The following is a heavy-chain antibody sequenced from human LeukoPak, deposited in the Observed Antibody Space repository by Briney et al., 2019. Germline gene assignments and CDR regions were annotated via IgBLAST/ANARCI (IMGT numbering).Heavy chain of an antibody. J-gene: IGHJ3*02. CDR1: GYSISSGYY. CDR3: ARAPPSAFDI. V-gene: IGHV4-38-2*02. Sequence: PSETLSLTCTVSGYSISSGYYWGWIRQPPGKGLEWIGSIYHSGSTYYNPSLKSRVTISVDTSKNQFSLKLSSVTAADTAVYYCARAPPSAFDIWGQGTMVTVSS. CDR2: IYHSGST.